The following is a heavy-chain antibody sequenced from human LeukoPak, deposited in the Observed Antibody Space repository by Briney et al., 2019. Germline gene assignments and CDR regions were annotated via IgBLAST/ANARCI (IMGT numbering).Heavy chain of an antibody. CDR3: ARDFGDSSEYFQH. D-gene: IGHD6-13*01. CDR1: GFTFSSYS. CDR2: ISSSSSYI. V-gene: IGHV3-21*01. Sequence: GGSLRLSCAASGFTFSSYSMNWVRQAPGKGLEWVSSISSSSSYIYYADSVKGRFTISRDNAKNSLYLQMNSLRAEDTAVYYCARDFGDSSEYFQHWGQGTLVTVSS. J-gene: IGHJ1*01.